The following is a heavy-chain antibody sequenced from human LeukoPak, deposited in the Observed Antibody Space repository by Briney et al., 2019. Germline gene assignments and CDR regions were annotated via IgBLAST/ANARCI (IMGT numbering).Heavy chain of an antibody. V-gene: IGHV4-38-2*02. J-gene: IGHJ6*03. Sequence: SGTLSLTCTVSGYSISSGYYWGWIRQPPGKGLEWIGSFYYSGSTYYNPSLKSRVTISVDTSKNQFSLKLSSVTAADTAVYYCARVGVAARYKVDYYYYYYMDVWGKGTTVTVSS. CDR3: ARVGVAARYKVDYYYYYYMDV. CDR1: GYSISSGYY. D-gene: IGHD6-6*01. CDR2: FYYSGST.